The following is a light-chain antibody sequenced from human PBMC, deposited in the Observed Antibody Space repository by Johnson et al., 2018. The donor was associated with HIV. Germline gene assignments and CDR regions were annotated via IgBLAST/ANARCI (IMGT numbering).Light chain of an antibody. J-gene: IGLJ1*01. CDR3: ATWDASLSANV. CDR2: DND. CDR1: TSNIGDHS. V-gene: IGLV1-51*02. Sequence: LTQPPSVSAAPGRWVTVSCSGTTSNIGDHSVSWFQHLPGAAPKLLIYDNDRRPSGVPDRSSGSKSAASATLDITGLHSGDEGDYYCATWDASLSANVFGTGTKFTVL.